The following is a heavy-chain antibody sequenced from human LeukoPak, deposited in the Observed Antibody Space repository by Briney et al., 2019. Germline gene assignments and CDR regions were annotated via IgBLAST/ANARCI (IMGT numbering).Heavy chain of an antibody. CDR1: GFTFSSYE. CDR3: ARTFDS. Sequence: GGSPRLSCAASGFTFSSYEMNWVRQAPGKGLEWVPYIGNSGSPIYYADSVKGRFTISRDNAKNSLFLQMSSLRAEDTAVYYCARTFDSWGQGTLVTVSS. CDR2: IGNSGSPI. J-gene: IGHJ4*02. V-gene: IGHV3-48*03.